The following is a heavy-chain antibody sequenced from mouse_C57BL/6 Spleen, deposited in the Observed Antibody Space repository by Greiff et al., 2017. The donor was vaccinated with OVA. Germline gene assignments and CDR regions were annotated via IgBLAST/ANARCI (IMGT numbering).Heavy chain of an antibody. D-gene: IGHD2-1*01. Sequence: QVQLQQSGAELVRPGASVTLSCKASGYTFTDYEMHWVKQTPVHGLEWIGAIDPETGGTAYNQKFKGKAILTADKSSSTAYMELRSLTSEDSAVYYCTRGGGNLAWFADWGQGTLVTVSA. J-gene: IGHJ3*01. V-gene: IGHV1-15*01. CDR2: IDPETGGT. CDR1: GYTFTDYE. CDR3: TRGGGNLAWFAD.